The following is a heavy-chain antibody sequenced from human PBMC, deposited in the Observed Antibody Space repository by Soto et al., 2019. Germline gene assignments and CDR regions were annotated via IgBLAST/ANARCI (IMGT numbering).Heavy chain of an antibody. CDR1: VVTFNNYW. CDR2: IDKDGNGR. CDR3: ARHGDYSFAY. Sequence: GGSLRLSCSASVVTFNNYWMGWVRQAPGKGLEWVANIDKDGNGRYYVDSVKGRFTISRDNAKTSLYLQMNSLRVEDTAVYYWARHGDYSFAYWGRGTMVTVSS. V-gene: IGHV3-7*03. D-gene: IGHD3-10*01. J-gene: IGHJ4*02.